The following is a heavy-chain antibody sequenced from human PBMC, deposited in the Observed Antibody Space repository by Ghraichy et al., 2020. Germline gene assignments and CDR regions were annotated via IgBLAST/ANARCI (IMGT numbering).Heavy chain of an antibody. CDR1: GGSISSSSYY. CDR3: ARAGQNWGSWHFEL. D-gene: IGHD7-27*01. Sequence: ETLSLTCTVSGGSISSSSYYWGWIRQPPGKGLEWIGSIYYSGSTYYNPSLKSRVTISVDTSKNQFSLKLSSVTAADTAVYYCARAGQNWGSWHFELWGRGTLVSVSS. V-gene: IGHV4-39*01. J-gene: IGHJ2*01. CDR2: IYYSGST.